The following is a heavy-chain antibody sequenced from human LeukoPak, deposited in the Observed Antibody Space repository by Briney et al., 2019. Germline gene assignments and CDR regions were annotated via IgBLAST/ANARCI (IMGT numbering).Heavy chain of an antibody. Sequence: GRSLRLSCAASGFAFTMYAMHWVRQAPDKGLEWGTMISDDGKSNYADSVAGRFTLSRDTSKNTIYLQRSSLRAEHTAVYYCASTSGYDFWDMGYWGQGTLVTVSS. CDR1: GFAFTMYA. D-gene: IGHD5-12*01. CDR2: ISDDGKS. V-gene: IGHV3-30*04. CDR3: ASTSGYDFWDMGY. J-gene: IGHJ4*02.